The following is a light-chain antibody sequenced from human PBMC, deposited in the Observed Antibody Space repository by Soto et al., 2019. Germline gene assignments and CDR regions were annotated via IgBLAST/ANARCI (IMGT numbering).Light chain of an antibody. J-gene: IGKJ1*01. CDR2: GAS. CDR1: QSVSSN. V-gene: IGKV3-15*01. CDR3: QQYNNWWT. Sequence: IVLTQSPGTLSLSPGERATLSCRASQSVSSNYLGWYQQKPGQAPRLLIYGASTRATGVSARFSGSGSGTEFTLTISSLQSEDFGVYYCQQYNNWWTFGQGTKVDIK.